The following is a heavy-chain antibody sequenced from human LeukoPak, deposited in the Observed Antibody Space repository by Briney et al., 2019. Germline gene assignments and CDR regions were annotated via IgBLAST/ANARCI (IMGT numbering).Heavy chain of an antibody. V-gene: IGHV3-23*01. Sequence: GGSLRLSCVDSGFTFTNAWMSWVRQAPGKGLEWVSAISGGGGTTYYADSVKGRFTISRDNSKNTLYLQMNSLRAEDTAVYYCANPLGNWKFTFDIWGQGTMVSVSS. J-gene: IGHJ3*02. CDR3: ANPLGNWKFTFDI. D-gene: IGHD1-20*01. CDR2: ISGGGGTT. CDR1: GFTFTNAW.